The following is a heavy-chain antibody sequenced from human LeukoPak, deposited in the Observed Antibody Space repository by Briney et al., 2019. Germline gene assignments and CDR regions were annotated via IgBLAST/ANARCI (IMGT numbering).Heavy chain of an antibody. J-gene: IGHJ5*02. D-gene: IGHD3-10*01. CDR1: GYTFTGYY. CDR3: ARTYITMVRGAPYNWFDP. Sequence: ASVKVSCKASGYTFTGYYMHWVRQAPGQGLEWMGWINPNSGGTNYAQKFQGRVTMTRDTSIGTAYMELSRLRSDGTAVYYCARTYITMVRGAPYNWFDPWGQGTLVTVSS. CDR2: INPNSGGT. V-gene: IGHV1-2*02.